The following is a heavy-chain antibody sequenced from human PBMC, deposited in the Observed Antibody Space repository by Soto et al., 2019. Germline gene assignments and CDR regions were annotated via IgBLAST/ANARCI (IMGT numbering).Heavy chain of an antibody. J-gene: IGHJ4*02. D-gene: IGHD6-13*01. CDR3: AKDPQQLIAYFDY. CDR1: EVTFSNYA. Sequence: PGGSLRLSCAASEVTFSNYAMSWVRQAPGKGLEWVSSISDNGGTTYYADSVKGRFTISRDNSKNTLYLQMNSLRAEDTAVYYCAKDPQQLIAYFDYWGQGTQVTVSS. CDR2: ISDNGGTT. V-gene: IGHV3-23*01.